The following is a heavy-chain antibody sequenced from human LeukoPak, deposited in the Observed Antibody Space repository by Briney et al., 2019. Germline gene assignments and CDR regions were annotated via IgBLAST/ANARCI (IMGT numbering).Heavy chain of an antibody. D-gene: IGHD6-13*01. CDR3: AISDMAAAGINY. V-gene: IGHV3-21*01. J-gene: IGHJ4*02. CDR1: GFTFSRYS. CDR2: ITSSSSYI. Sequence: GGSLRLSCAASGFTFSRYSMNWVRQAPGKGLEWVSSITSSSSYIYYADSVKGRFTISRDNAKNSLYLQMNSLRAEDTAVYYCAISDMAAAGINYWGQGTLVTVSS.